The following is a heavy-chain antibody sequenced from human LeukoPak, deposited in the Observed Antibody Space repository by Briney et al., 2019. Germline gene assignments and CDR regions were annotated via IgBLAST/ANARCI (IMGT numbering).Heavy chain of an antibody. CDR2: IRYDGSNK. D-gene: IGHD2-2*01. CDR3: AKDLRYCSSTSCSDY. CDR1: GFTFSSYG. V-gene: IGHV3-30*02. Sequence: GGSQRLSCAASGFTFSSYGMHWVRQAPGKGLEWVAFIRYDGSNKYYADSVKGRFTISRDNSKNTLYLQMNSLRAEDTAVYYCAKDLRYCSSTSCSDYWGQGTLVTVSS. J-gene: IGHJ4*02.